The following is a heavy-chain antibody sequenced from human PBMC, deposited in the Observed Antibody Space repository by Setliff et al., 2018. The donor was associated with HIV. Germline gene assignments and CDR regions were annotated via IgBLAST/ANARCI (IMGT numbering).Heavy chain of an antibody. CDR1: GFTFSSYA. CDR2: IYYSGSN. J-gene: IGHJ4*02. D-gene: IGHD2-2*01. V-gene: IGHV4-59*04. CDR3: ARRVVHTSPSDPSGLYFDF. Sequence: GSLRLSCAASGFTFSSYAMHWIRQPPGKGLEWLAIIYYSGSNYYSPSLESRVAISVDTSKNQFSLHFQSVTAADTAVYFCARRVVHTSPSDPSGLYFDFWGQGTLVTVSS.